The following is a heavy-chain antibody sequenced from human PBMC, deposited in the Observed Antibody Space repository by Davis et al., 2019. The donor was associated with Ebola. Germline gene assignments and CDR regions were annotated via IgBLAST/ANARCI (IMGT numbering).Heavy chain of an antibody. CDR2: ISAYNGNT. J-gene: IGHJ3*02. Sequence: ASVKVSCKASGYTFTSYGISWVRQAPGQGLEWMGWISAYNGNTNYAQKLQGRVTMTTDTSTSTAYMELSSLRSEDTAVYYCAGAETDILTGYYKIWGQGTMVTVSS. CDR1: GYTFTSYG. D-gene: IGHD3-9*01. CDR3: AGAETDILTGYYKI. V-gene: IGHV1-18*01.